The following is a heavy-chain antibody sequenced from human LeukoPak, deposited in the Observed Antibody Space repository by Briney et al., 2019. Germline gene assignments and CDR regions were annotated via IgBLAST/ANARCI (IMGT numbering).Heavy chain of an antibody. CDR3: ARDSSSSSLADP. CDR2: INPSGGSP. V-gene: IGHV1-46*01. Sequence: ASVKVSCKASGYTFTSSSMHWVRQAPGQGLEWMGIINPSGGSPTYAQKFQGRVTMTRDTSTSTVYMELSSLRSEDTAMYYCARDSSSSSLADPWGQGTLVTVSS. D-gene: IGHD2-2*01. J-gene: IGHJ5*02. CDR1: GYTFTSSS.